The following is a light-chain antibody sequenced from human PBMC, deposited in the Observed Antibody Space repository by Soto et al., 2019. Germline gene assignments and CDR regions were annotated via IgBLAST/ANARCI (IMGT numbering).Light chain of an antibody. J-gene: IGLJ1*01. CDR3: CSYAGSSYV. CDR2: EGS. V-gene: IGLV2-23*01. CDR1: SSDVGSYNL. Sequence: QSAPTQPASVSGSPGQSITISCTGTSSDVGSYNLVSWYQQHPAKAPKLIIYEGSERPSGVSNRFSGSKSGNTASLTISGLQAEDEADYYCCSYAGSSYVFGTGTKLTVL.